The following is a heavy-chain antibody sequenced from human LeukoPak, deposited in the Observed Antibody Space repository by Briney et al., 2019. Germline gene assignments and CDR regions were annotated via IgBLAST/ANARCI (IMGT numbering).Heavy chain of an antibody. Sequence: KPSETLSLTCTVSGGSISSSSYYWGWIRQRPAKGLEWIGSIYYSGSTYYNPSLKSRVTISVDTSKNQFSLKLSSVTAADTAVYYCARPSTDYVWGSYRTGAFDIWGQGTMVTVSS. V-gene: IGHV4-39*01. CDR1: GGSISSSSYY. CDR3: ARPSTDYVWGSYRTGAFDI. J-gene: IGHJ3*02. D-gene: IGHD3-16*02. CDR2: IYYSGST.